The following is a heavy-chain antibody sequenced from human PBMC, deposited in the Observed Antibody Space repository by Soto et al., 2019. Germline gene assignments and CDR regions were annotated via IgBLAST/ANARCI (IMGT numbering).Heavy chain of an antibody. D-gene: IGHD3-16*02. CDR3: SRGPYDYVWGSDPPHFDY. CDR1: GFTFSDYY. V-gene: IGHV3-11*01. J-gene: IGHJ4*02. Sequence: ESGGGLVKPGGSLRLSCAASGFTFSDYYMSWIRQAPGKGLEWVSYISSSGSTIYYADSVKGRFTISRDNAKNSLYLQMNSLRAEDTAVYYCSRGPYDYVWGSDPPHFDYWGQGTLVTVSS. CDR2: ISSSGSTI.